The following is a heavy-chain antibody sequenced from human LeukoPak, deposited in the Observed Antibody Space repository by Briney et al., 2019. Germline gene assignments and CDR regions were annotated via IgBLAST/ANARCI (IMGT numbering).Heavy chain of an antibody. CDR3: ARDSTGWQANAYDV. CDR1: GFTFSSYA. V-gene: IGHV3-7*01. J-gene: IGHJ3*01. Sequence: PGGSLRLSCAASGFTFSSYAMHWVRQAPGKGPEWVANIHQDGVDKDYVDSVAGRFTISRDNAKNSVYLEMNNLRVEDTAVYYCARDSTGWQANAYDVWGQGTMVTVSS. D-gene: IGHD2-8*02. CDR2: IHQDGVDK.